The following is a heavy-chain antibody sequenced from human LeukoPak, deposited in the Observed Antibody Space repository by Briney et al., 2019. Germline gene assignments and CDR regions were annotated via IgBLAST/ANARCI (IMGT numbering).Heavy chain of an antibody. CDR3: ARGWFGELFGLAFDI. CDR2: IIPIFGTA. D-gene: IGHD3-10*01. J-gene: IGHJ3*02. Sequence: SVKVSCKASGGTFSSYAISWVRQAPGQGLEWMGGIIPIFGTANYAQKFQGRVTITANKSTSTAYMELSSLRSEDTAVYYCARGWFGELFGLAFDIWGQGTMVTVSS. CDR1: GGTFSSYA. V-gene: IGHV1-69*06.